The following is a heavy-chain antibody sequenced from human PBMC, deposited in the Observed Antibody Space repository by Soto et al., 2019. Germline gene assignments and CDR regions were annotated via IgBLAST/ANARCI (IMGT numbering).Heavy chain of an antibody. CDR1: GGSISSGGYY. CDR2: IYYSGST. CDR3: ARALPSDIVVVVAAYNWFDP. J-gene: IGHJ5*02. Sequence: QVQLQESGPGLVKPSQTLSLTCTVSGGSISSGGYYWSWIRQHPGKGLEWIGYIYYSGSTYYNPSLKSRVTISVDTSKNQFSLQLSSVTAADTAVYYCARALPSDIVVVVAAYNWFDPWGQGTLVTVSS. D-gene: IGHD2-15*01. V-gene: IGHV4-31*03.